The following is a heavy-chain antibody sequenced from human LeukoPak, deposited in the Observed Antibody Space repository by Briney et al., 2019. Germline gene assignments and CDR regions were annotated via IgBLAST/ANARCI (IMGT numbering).Heavy chain of an antibody. CDR3: ARGDDFWSGYWPRPFDY. CDR2: IYTSGST. J-gene: IGHJ4*02. Sequence: SETLSLTCTVSGGSISSYYWSWIRQPAGKGLEWIGRIYTSGSTNYNPSLKSRVTMSVDTSKNQFSLKLSSVTAADTAVYYCARGDDFWSGYWPRPFDYWGQGTLVTVSS. V-gene: IGHV4-4*07. CDR1: GGSISSYY. D-gene: IGHD3-3*01.